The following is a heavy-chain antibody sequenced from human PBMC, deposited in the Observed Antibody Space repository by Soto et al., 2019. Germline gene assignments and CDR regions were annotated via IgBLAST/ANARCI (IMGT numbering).Heavy chain of an antibody. CDR2: IYYSGST. Sequence: SETLSLTCTVSGGSISSSSYYWGWIRQPPGKGLEWIGSIYYSGSTYYNQSLKSRVTISVDTSKNQFSLKLSSVTAADTVLYFCARLSFDDFWSGSLNWFDPWGQGTLVTVSS. D-gene: IGHD3-3*01. CDR3: ARLSFDDFWSGSLNWFDP. J-gene: IGHJ5*02. V-gene: IGHV4-39*01. CDR1: GGSISSSSYY.